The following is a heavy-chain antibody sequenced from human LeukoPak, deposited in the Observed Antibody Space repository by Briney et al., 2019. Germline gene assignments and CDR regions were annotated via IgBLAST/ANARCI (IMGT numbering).Heavy chain of an antibody. J-gene: IGHJ4*02. CDR3: AKDSSPDYGDNGYFDY. D-gene: IGHD4-23*01. CDR1: GFTFSNYA. V-gene: IGHV3-23*01. Sequence: GGSLRLSCAASGFTFSNYAMSWVRQAPGKGLEWVSAISGSGGSTYYADSVKGRFTISRDNSKNTLYLQMNSLRAEDTAVYYCAKDSSPDYGDNGYFDYWGQGTLVTVSS. CDR2: ISGSGGST.